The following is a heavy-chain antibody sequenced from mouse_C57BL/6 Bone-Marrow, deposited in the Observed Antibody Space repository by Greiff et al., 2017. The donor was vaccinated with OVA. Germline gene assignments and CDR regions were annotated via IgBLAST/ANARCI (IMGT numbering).Heavy chain of an antibody. CDR3: ARRGYYSNYGFAY. CDR2: IWSGGST. V-gene: IGHV2-2*01. CDR1: GFSLTSYG. Sequence: QVQLQQSGPGLVQPSQSLSITCTVSGFSLTSYGVHWVRQSPGKGLAWLGVIWSGGSTDYNAAFISRLSISKDNSKSQVFFKMNSLQADDTAIYYCARRGYYSNYGFAYWGQGTLVTVSA. D-gene: IGHD2-5*01. J-gene: IGHJ3*01.